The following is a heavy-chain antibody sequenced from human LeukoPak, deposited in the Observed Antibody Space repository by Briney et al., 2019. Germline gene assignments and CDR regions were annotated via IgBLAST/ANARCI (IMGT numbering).Heavy chain of an antibody. CDR1: GFSFSSYW. Sequence: GGSLRLSCAASGFSFSSYWMSWVRQGPGKGLEWVATIKQDGSEKDYVDSVEGRFTISRDNSKNTLYLQMNSLRPEDTAVYYCAKDSWAGYLRGYFDDGGKGTQVTVSS. J-gene: IGHJ4*02. CDR2: IKQDGSEK. CDR3: AKDSWAGYLRGYFDD. D-gene: IGHD3/OR15-3a*01. V-gene: IGHV3-7*01.